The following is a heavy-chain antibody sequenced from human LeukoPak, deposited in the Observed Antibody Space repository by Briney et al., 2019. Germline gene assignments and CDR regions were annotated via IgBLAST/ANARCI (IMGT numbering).Heavy chain of an antibody. Sequence: PGGSLRLSCAASGFTSSSYAMSWVRQAPGKGLEWVSAISGSGGSTYYADSVKGRFTISRDNPKNTLYLQMNSLRAEDTAVYYCAKDDFWSGSNYYYGMDVWGQGTTVTVSS. V-gene: IGHV3-23*01. J-gene: IGHJ6*02. CDR3: AKDDFWSGSNYYYGMDV. D-gene: IGHD3-3*01. CDR2: ISGSGGST. CDR1: GFTSSSYA.